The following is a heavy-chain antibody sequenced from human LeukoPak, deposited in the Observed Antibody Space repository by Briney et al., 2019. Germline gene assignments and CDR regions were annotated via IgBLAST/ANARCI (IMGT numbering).Heavy chain of an antibody. Sequence: SETLSLTCTVSSGSISIDNYYWAWLRQPPGKGLEWIGTFYYRATVFNSGSTYYNPSLKSRVTISLDTSKNQFSLRLSSVTAADTAVYYCSRGGGSDSSPRINAFDIWGQGTMLTVSS. D-gene: IGHD3-22*01. J-gene: IGHJ3*02. CDR2: FYYRATVFNSGST. CDR1: SGSISIDNYY. CDR3: SRGGGSDSSPRINAFDI. V-gene: IGHV4-39*07.